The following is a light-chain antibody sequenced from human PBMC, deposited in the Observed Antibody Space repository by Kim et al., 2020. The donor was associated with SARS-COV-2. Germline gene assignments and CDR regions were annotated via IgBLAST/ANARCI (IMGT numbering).Light chain of an antibody. Sequence: ALGRTARITGERDSLRSYYASWYRQKPGQAPVLVIYGKNNRPSGIPDRFSGSSSGNTASLTITGAQAEDEADYYCNSRDSSGNHLVFGGGTQLTFL. CDR2: GKN. V-gene: IGLV3-19*01. CDR1: SLRSYY. CDR3: NSRDSSGNHLV. J-gene: IGLJ2*01.